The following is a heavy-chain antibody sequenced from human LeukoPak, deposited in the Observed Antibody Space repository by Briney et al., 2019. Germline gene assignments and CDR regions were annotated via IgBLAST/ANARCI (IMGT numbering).Heavy chain of an antibody. V-gene: IGHV4-39*01. CDR2: IYYSGST. Sequence: SETLSLTCTVSGGSISSSSYYWGWIRQPPGKGLEWFGSIYYSGSTYYNPSLKSRVTMSVDTSKNQFSLKLSSVTAADTAVYYCASYGYCSSTSCYRFDYWGQGTLVTVSS. CDR3: ASYGYCSSTSCYRFDY. J-gene: IGHJ4*02. CDR1: GGSISSSSYY. D-gene: IGHD2-2*02.